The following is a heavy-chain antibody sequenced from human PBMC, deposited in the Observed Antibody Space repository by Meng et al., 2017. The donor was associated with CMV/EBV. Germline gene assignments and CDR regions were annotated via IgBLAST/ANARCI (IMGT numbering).Heavy chain of an antibody. CDR2: INPNSGGT. J-gene: IGHJ5*02. D-gene: IGHD2-2*01. Sequence: SVKVSCKASGYIFTGYYMHWVRQAPGQGLEWMGWINPNSGGTNYAQKFQGRVTMTRDTSISTAYMELSRLRSDDTAVYYCARDGGYCSSTSCYRWFDPWGQGTLVTVSS. CDR1: GYIFTGYY. V-gene: IGHV1-2*02. CDR3: ARDGGYCSSTSCYRWFDP.